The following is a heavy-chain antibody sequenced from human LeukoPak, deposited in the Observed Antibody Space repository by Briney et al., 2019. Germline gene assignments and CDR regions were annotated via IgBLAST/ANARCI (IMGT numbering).Heavy chain of an antibody. CDR3: AREGTGYSDYYFDY. J-gene: IGHJ4*02. CDR1: GFSFSSYW. D-gene: IGHD3/OR15-3a*01. CDR2: IKQDGSGK. Sequence: GGSLRLSCAASGFSFSSYWMSWVRQAPGKGLEWVANIKQDGSGKYYVDSVKGRFTISRDNAKNSLYLQMNSLRAEDTAVYYCAREGTGYSDYYFDYWGQGTLVTVSS. V-gene: IGHV3-7*01.